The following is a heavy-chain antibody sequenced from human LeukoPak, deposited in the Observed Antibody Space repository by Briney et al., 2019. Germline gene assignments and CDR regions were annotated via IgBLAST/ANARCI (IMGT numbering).Heavy chain of an antibody. Sequence: PSETLSLTCTVSGGSISSSSYYWGWIRQPPGKGLEWIGSIYYSGSTYYNPSLKSRVTISVDTSKNQFSLKLSSVTAADTAVYYCARYFSTIFGVVKYYYFDYWGQGTLVTVSS. CDR3: ARYFSTIFGVVKYYYFDY. CDR1: GGSISSSSYY. V-gene: IGHV4-39*07. CDR2: IYYSGST. D-gene: IGHD3-3*01. J-gene: IGHJ4*02.